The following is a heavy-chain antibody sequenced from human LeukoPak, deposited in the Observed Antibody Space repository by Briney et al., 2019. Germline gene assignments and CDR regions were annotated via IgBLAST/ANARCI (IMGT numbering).Heavy chain of an antibody. CDR3: ARDGRIAAAGRWFDP. CDR1: GGTFSSYA. CDR2: IIPIFGTA. Sequence: SVKVSCKASGGTFSSYAISWVRQAPGQGLEWMGGIIPIFGTANYAQKFQGRVTITADKSTSTAYMELSSLRSEDTAVYYCARDGRIAAAGRWFDPWSQGTQVIVSP. J-gene: IGHJ5*02. D-gene: IGHD6-13*01. V-gene: IGHV1-69*06.